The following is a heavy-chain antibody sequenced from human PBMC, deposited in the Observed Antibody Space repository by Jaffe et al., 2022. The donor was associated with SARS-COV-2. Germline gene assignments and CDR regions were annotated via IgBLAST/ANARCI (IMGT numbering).Heavy chain of an antibody. D-gene: IGHD2-15*01. CDR2: ISYDGSNK. Sequence: QVQLVESGGGVVQPGRSLRLSCAASGFTFSSYGMHWVRQAPGKGLEWVAVISYDGSNKYYADSVKGRFTISRDNSKNTLYLQMNSLRAEDTAVYYCAKIGLRRYYFDYWGQGTLVTVSS. CDR1: GFTFSSYG. J-gene: IGHJ4*02. CDR3: AKIGLRRYYFDY. V-gene: IGHV3-30*18.